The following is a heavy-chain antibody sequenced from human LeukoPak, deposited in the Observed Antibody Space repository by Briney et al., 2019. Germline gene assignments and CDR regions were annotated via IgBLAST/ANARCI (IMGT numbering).Heavy chain of an antibody. J-gene: IGHJ4*02. D-gene: IGHD4-23*01. CDR3: AAGETMVVNLDY. V-gene: IGHV4-59*01. Sequence: SETLSLTCTVSGGSISSYYWSWIRQPPGKGLEWIGYIYYSGSTNYNPSLKSRVTISVDTSKNQFSLKLSSVTAADTAVYYCAAGETMVVNLDYWGQGTLVTVSS. CDR2: IYYSGST. CDR1: GGSISSYY.